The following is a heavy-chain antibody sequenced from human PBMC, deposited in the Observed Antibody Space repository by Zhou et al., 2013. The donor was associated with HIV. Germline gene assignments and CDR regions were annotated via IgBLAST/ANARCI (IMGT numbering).Heavy chain of an antibody. CDR2: IYYSGST. CDR1: GGSISSHY. Sequence: QVQLQESGPGLVKPSETLSLTCTVSGGSISSHYWSWIRQPPGKGLEWIGYIYYSGSTNYNPSLKSRVTISVDTSKNQFSLKLSSVTAADTAVYYCASLVVPAASSYWYFDLWAVAPWSLSPQ. V-gene: IGHV4-59*11. CDR3: ASLVVPAASSYWYFDL. J-gene: IGHJ2*01. D-gene: IGHD2-2*01.